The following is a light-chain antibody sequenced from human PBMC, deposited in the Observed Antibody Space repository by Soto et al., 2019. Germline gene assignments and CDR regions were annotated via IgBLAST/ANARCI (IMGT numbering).Light chain of an antibody. J-gene: IGKJ1*01. Sequence: EIVLTQPPGTLSLSPGERATLSCRARQSVSSSYLAWYQQRPGQAPRLLIYGASIRATGIPDRFSGSGSGTDFTLTISRLEPEDFAVYFCQQHGSSPWTFGQGTKVDIK. V-gene: IGKV3-20*01. CDR1: QSVSSSY. CDR2: GAS. CDR3: QQHGSSPWT.